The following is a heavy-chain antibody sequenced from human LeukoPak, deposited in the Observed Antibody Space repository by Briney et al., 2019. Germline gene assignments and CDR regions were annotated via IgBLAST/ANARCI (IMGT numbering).Heavy chain of an antibody. Sequence: GASVKVSCKASGYTFTSYGISWVRQAPGQGLEWMGWISAYNGNTNYAQTLQDRFTMTTDTSTNTAYMELRNPRSDDTAVYYCARDLPLGSMGGSAFDLWGQGTLVIVSS. CDR3: ARDLPLGSMGGSAFDL. V-gene: IGHV1-18*01. CDR2: ISAYNGNT. J-gene: IGHJ4*02. CDR1: GYTFTSYG. D-gene: IGHD2-15*01.